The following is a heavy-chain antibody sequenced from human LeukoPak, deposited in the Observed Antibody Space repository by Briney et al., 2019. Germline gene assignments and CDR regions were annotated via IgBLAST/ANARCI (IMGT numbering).Heavy chain of an antibody. J-gene: IGHJ6*03. V-gene: IGHV4-61*01. Sequence: SETLSLTCTVSGGSISSGSYYWSWIRQPPGKGLEWIGYIYYSGSTNYDPSLKSRVTISVDTSKNQFSLKLSSVTAADTAVYYCARASSSYYYYMDVWGKGTTVTVSS. CDR1: GGSISSGSYY. CDR3: ARASSSYYYYMDV. D-gene: IGHD1-26*01. CDR2: IYYSGST.